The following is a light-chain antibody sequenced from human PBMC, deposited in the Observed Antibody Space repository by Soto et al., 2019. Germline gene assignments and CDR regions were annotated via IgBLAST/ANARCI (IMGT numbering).Light chain of an antibody. CDR3: QSYDSSLSVLYV. Sequence: QSVLTQPPSVSGAPGQRVTISCTGSSXNIGAGYDVHWYQQLPGTAPKLLIYGNSNRPSGVPDRFSGSKSGTSASLAITGLQAEDEADYYCQSYDSSLSVLYVFGTGTKDTVL. J-gene: IGLJ1*01. V-gene: IGLV1-40*01. CDR2: GNS. CDR1: SXNIGAGYD.